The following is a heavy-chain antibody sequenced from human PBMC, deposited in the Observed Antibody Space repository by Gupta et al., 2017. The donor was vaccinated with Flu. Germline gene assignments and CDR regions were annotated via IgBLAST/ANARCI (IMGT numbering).Heavy chain of an antibody. CDR2: ISGSGGST. CDR1: SYA. CDR3: AKDDSWELRPHHFDY. D-gene: IGHD1-26*01. V-gene: IGHV3-23*01. J-gene: IGHJ4*02. Sequence: SYAMGWVRQAPGKGLEWVSAISGSGGSTYYADSVKGRFTISRDNSKNTLYLQMNSLRAEDTAVYYCAKDDSWELRPHHFDYWGQGTLVTVSS.